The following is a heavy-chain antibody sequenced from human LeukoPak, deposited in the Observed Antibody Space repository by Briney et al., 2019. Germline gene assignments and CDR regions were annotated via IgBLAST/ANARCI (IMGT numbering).Heavy chain of an antibody. CDR2: LNPQTGDT. CDR3: ARGSRYHDWLSPLDS. D-gene: IGHD3-9*01. V-gene: IGHV1-2*02. Sequence: ASVKVSCKAAGYAFSSYYMHWVRQAPGQGLGWMGGLNPQTGDTHSAQKFQGRVTFTRDTSISTAYMAMSRLRSDDTAVFYCARGSRYHDWLSPLDSWGQGTLVTVSS. CDR1: GYAFSSYY. J-gene: IGHJ4*02.